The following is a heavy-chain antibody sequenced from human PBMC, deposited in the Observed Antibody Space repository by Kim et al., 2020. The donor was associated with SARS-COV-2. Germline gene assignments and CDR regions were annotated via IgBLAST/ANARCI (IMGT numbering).Heavy chain of an antibody. CDR2: ISGSGGST. CDR1: GFTFSSYA. Sequence: GGSLRLSCAPSGFTFSSYAMSWVRQTPGKGLECVSAISGSGGSTYYADSVKGRFTISRDNSKNTLYLQMSSLRAEDTAVYYCAKLFGARLTFYYMDVWGKGTPVTVSS. V-gene: IGHV3-23*01. CDR3: AKLFGARLTFYYMDV. D-gene: IGHD3-3*01. J-gene: IGHJ6*03.